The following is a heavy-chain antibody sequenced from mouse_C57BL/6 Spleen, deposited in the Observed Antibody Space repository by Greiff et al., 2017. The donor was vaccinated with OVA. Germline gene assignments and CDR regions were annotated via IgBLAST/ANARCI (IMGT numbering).Heavy chain of an antibody. CDR1: GYSFTSYW. J-gene: IGHJ2*01. CDR3: AREGSTCAYDY. V-gene: IGHV1-69*01. CDR2: IDPSDSYT. Sequence: QVQLKQPGAELVLPGASVKLACNASGYSFTSYWMHWVKQRPGPGLEWIGEIDPSDSYTNYNQKFKGKSTLTVDKSYSTAYMQLSNLTSEDSAVYYCAREGSTCAYDYWGQGTTLTVSS.